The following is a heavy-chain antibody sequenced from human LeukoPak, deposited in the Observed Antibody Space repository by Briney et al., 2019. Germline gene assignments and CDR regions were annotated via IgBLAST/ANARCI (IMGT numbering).Heavy chain of an antibody. J-gene: IGHJ6*02. D-gene: IGHD6-13*01. Sequence: ASVKVSCKASGYTFTGYYMHWVRQAPGQGLEWMGWINPNSGGTNYAQKFQGWVTMTRDTSISTAYMELSRLRSDDTAVYYCAYSSSYYYYSMDVWGQGTTVTVSS. CDR1: GYTFTGYY. CDR3: AYSSSYYYYSMDV. CDR2: INPNSGGT. V-gene: IGHV1-2*04.